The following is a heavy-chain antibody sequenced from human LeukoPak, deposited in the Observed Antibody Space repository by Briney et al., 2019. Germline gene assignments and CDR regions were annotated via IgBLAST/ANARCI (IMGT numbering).Heavy chain of an antibody. Sequence: SETLSLTCTVSGGSISSGSYYWGWIRQPAGKGLEWLGRIYTSGSTNYNPSLKGRVTISVDTSKNQFSLKLSSVTAADTAVYYCARDGPPGPDYYYYMDVWGKGTTVTISS. D-gene: IGHD3-10*01. CDR3: ARDGPPGPDYYYYMDV. CDR1: GGSISSGSYY. CDR2: IYTSGST. V-gene: IGHV4-61*02. J-gene: IGHJ6*03.